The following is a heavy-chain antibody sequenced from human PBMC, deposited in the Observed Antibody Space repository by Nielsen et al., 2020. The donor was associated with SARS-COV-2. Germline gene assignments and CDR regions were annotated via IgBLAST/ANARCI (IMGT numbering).Heavy chain of an antibody. CDR2: ISAST. V-gene: IGHV3-23*01. D-gene: IGHD6-19*01. CDR3: AKRSGYTSGWYGDY. J-gene: IGHJ4*02. Sequence: GDALKISWVVSGFTISTYAMSWVRQPPGKGLEWVSAISASTYYADSVKGRFTISRDNSKNTLYLQMNSLRAEDTAVYYCAKRSGYTSGWYGDYWGQGTLVTVSS. CDR1: GFTISTYA.